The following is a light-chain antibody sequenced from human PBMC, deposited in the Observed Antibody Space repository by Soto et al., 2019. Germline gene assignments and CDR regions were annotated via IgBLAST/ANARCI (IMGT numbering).Light chain of an antibody. Sequence: QSALTQPASVSGSPGQSITISCTGTSSDVGAYNYVSWYQQHPGKAPKLMIYEVSNRPSGVSNRFSGSKSGNTASRTISGIQADDEGDYYCSSYTSGSTWVFGGGTKLTVL. CDR1: SSDVGAYNY. CDR3: SSYTSGSTWV. J-gene: IGLJ3*02. V-gene: IGLV2-14*01. CDR2: EVS.